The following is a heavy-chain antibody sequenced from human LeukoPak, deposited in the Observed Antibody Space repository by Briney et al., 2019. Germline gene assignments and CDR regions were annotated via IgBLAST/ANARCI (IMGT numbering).Heavy chain of an antibody. CDR1: GFTFSSHG. Sequence: PGRSLRLSCAASGFTFSSHGMHWVRQAPGKGLEWVAIISYDGSNKYYADSVKGRFTISRDNSKNTLYLQMNSLRPEDTAVYYCAKESSGGFGYWGQGTLVTVSS. J-gene: IGHJ4*02. CDR2: ISYDGSNK. V-gene: IGHV3-30*18. D-gene: IGHD3-10*01. CDR3: AKESSGGFGY.